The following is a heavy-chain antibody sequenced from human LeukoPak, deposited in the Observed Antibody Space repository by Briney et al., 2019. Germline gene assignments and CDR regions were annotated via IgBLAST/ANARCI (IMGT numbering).Heavy chain of an antibody. D-gene: IGHD6-13*01. CDR3: ARGEGYSSYGSETDY. V-gene: IGHV7-4-1*02. Sequence: GASVNVSCKASGYTFTSYAINWVRQAPGQGLEWMGWINTNTGNPTYAHGFTGRFVFSLDASVSTAYLQISSLKAEDTAVYYCARGEGYSSYGSETDYWGQGTLVTVSS. J-gene: IGHJ4*02. CDR2: INTNTGNP. CDR1: GYTFTSYA.